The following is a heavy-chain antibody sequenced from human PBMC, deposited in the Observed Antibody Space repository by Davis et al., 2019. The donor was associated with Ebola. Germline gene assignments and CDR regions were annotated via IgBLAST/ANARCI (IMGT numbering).Heavy chain of an antibody. CDR3: ARAYYDFWSGRFDY. V-gene: IGHV4-34*01. Sequence: MPSETLSLTCAVYGGSFSGYYWSWIRQPPGKGLEWIGEINHSGSTNYNPSLKSRVTISVDTSKNQFSLKLSSVTAADTAVYYCARAYYDFWSGRFDYWGQGTLVTVSS. CDR2: INHSGST. CDR1: GGSFSGYY. J-gene: IGHJ4*02. D-gene: IGHD3-3*01.